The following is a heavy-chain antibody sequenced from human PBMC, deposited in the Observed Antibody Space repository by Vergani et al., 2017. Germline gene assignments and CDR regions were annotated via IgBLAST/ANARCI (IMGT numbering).Heavy chain of an antibody. CDR3: ARGTGAATLSGRFDP. V-gene: IGHV1-2*02. CDR2: INPNSGGT. Sequence: QVQLVQSGAEVKKPGASVKVSCKASGYTFTGYYMHWVRQAPGQGLEWMGWINPNSGGTNYAQKLQGRVTMTTDTSTSTAYMELRSLRSDDTAVYYCARGTGAATLSGRFDPWGQGTLVTVSS. D-gene: IGHD2-15*01. J-gene: IGHJ5*02. CDR1: GYTFTGYY.